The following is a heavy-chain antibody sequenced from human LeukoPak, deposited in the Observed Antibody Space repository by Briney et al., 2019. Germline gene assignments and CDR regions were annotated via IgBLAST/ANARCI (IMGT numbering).Heavy chain of an antibody. Sequence: GGSLRLSCAASRFPVRSNYMSWVRQAPGKGLEWVSVIYSGGSTYYADSVKGRFTISRGNSKNTLYLQMNSLRAEDTAIYYCAKKYSTGLDPWGQGTLVTVSS. CDR3: AKKYSTGLDP. J-gene: IGHJ5*02. CDR2: IYSGGST. V-gene: IGHV3-53*01. D-gene: IGHD1-26*01. CDR1: RFPVRSNY.